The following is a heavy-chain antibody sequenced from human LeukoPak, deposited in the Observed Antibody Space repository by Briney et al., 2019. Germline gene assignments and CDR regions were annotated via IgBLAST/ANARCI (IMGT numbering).Heavy chain of an antibody. D-gene: IGHD2-15*01. CDR2: IGTAGDT. CDR1: GFTFSSYD. J-gene: IGHJ6*02. CDR3: VRGHCSGGSCYPYYYYYYGMDV. Sequence: GGSLRLSCAASGFTFSSYDMHWVRQATGKGLEWVSAIGTAGDTYYPGSVKGRFTISRENAKNSLYLQMNSLRAGDTAVYYCVRGHCSGGSCYPYYYYYYGMDVWGQGTTVTVSS. V-gene: IGHV3-13*01.